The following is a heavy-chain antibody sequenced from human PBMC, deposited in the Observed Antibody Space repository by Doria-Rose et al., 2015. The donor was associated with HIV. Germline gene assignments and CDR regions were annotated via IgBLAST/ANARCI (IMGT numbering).Heavy chain of an antibody. V-gene: IGHV4-59*01. D-gene: IGHD1-26*01. J-gene: IGHJ4*02. CDR3: ARVLSGTYDY. Sequence: QVQLQESGPGLAKPSETLSLTCSVSGGSISHYYWSWIRQPPGKGLEYIGDISYTGSTNYSHSLKSRVSISIDTSKNKFTLRLSSVTAADTAVYYCARVLSGTYDYWGQGTLVTVSS. CDR1: GGSISHYY. CDR2: ISYTGST.